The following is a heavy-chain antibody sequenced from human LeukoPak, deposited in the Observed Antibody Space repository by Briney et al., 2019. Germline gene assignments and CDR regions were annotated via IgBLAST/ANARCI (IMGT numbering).Heavy chain of an antibody. Sequence: GGSLRLSCAASGFTFSSYAMSWVRQAPGKGLEWVAFIRYDGSNKYYADSVKGRFTISRDNSKNTLYLQMNSLRAEDTAVYYCAKEGYYDFWSGYYSDYWGQGTLVTVSS. CDR2: IRYDGSNK. V-gene: IGHV3-30*02. D-gene: IGHD3-3*01. CDR3: AKEGYYDFWSGYYSDY. J-gene: IGHJ4*02. CDR1: GFTFSSYA.